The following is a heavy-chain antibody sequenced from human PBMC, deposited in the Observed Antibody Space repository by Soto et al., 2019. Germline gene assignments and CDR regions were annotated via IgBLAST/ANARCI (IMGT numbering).Heavy chain of an antibody. CDR3: ARGPYYDILTGYHYFYYGLDV. D-gene: IGHD3-9*01. J-gene: IGHJ6*02. Sequence: QVQLVQSGAEGKKPGASVKVSCKASGYTFTSYGISWVRQAPGQGLEWLGWISAYNGNTNYAQKLQGRVTMTTDTSTSTAYMELRSLRSDDSAVYYCARGPYYDILTGYHYFYYGLDVWGQGTTVTVSS. CDR2: ISAYNGNT. V-gene: IGHV1-18*01. CDR1: GYTFTSYG.